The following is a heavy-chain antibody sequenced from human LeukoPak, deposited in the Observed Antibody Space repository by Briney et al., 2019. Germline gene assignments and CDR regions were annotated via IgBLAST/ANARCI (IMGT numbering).Heavy chain of an antibody. D-gene: IGHD5-24*01. CDR3: ARDIDGYTDGYWFDP. Sequence: GGSLRLSCAASGFTFNDYAMHWVRQAPGKGLEWVSGISWNSGSIGYADSVKGRFTISRDNAKNSLYPQMNSLRAEDTALYHCARDIDGYTDGYWFDPWGQGTLVTVSS. J-gene: IGHJ5*02. CDR2: ISWNSGSI. CDR1: GFTFNDYA. V-gene: IGHV3-9*01.